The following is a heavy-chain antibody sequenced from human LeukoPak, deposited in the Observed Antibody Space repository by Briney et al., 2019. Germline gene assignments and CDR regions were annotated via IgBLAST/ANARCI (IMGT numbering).Heavy chain of an antibody. CDR1: GFTFSDYY. CDR2: ISNGGSSI. V-gene: IGHV3-11*04. CDR3: AKGTYPYFDY. Sequence: GGSLRLSCAASGFTFSDYYMSWIRQAPGKGLEWVSYISNGGSSIYYTDSVKGRFTISRDNSKNTLYLQMNSLRAEDTAVYYCAKGTYPYFDYWGQGTLVTVSS. D-gene: IGHD3/OR15-3a*01. J-gene: IGHJ4*02.